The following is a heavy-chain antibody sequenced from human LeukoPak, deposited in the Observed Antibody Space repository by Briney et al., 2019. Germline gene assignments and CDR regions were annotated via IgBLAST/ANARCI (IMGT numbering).Heavy chain of an antibody. V-gene: IGHV4-59*01. D-gene: IGHD3-10*01. CDR1: GGSISSYY. CDR2: TYYSGST. Sequence: SETLSLTCTVSGGSISSYYWSWIRQPPGKGLEWIGYTYYSGSTNYNPSLKSRVTISVDTSKNQFSLKLGSVTAADTAVYYCARDRGRYYYMDVWGKGTTVTVSS. J-gene: IGHJ6*03. CDR3: ARDRGRYYYMDV.